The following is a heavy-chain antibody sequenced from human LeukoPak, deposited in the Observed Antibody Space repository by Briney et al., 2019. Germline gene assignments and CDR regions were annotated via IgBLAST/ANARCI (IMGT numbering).Heavy chain of an antibody. Sequence: ASVKVSCKASGYTFTGYYMHWVRQAPGQGLEWMGWINPNSGGTNYAQKFQGRVTMTRDTSISTAYMELSRLRSDDTAVYYCARGKVGATTDFDYWGQGTLVTVSS. V-gene: IGHV1-2*02. CDR2: INPNSGGT. D-gene: IGHD1-26*01. CDR1: GYTFTGYY. CDR3: ARGKVGATTDFDY. J-gene: IGHJ4*02.